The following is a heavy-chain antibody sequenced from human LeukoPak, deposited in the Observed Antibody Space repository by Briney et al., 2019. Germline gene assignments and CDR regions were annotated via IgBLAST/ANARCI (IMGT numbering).Heavy chain of an antibody. J-gene: IGHJ5*02. Sequence: GGSLRLSCAASGFIFSSYEMNWVRQAPGKGLEWVSYISSSGSTIYYADSVKGRFTISRDNAKNSLYLQMNSLRDEDTAVYYCARDYGDYIWFDPWGQGTLVTVSS. V-gene: IGHV3-48*03. CDR1: GFIFSSYE. CDR2: ISSSGSTI. D-gene: IGHD4-17*01. CDR3: ARDYGDYIWFDP.